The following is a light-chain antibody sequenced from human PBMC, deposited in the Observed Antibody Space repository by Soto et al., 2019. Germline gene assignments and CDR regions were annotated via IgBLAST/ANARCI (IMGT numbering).Light chain of an antibody. V-gene: IGLV2-14*01. Sequence: QSVLTQPASVSGSPGQSSTISCTGSDIGDYDYVSWYQQHPGKVPKLIIYEVTNRPSGVSNRFSGSKSGNTASLTISGLQSDDEADYYCSSSTTISTYVFGTGTKVTVL. CDR2: EVT. J-gene: IGLJ1*01. CDR1: DIGDYDY. CDR3: SSSTTISTYV.